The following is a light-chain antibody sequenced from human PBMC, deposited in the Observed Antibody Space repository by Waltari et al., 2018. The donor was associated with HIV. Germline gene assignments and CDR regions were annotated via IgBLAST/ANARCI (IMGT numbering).Light chain of an antibody. Sequence: QSALTQPPSVSGSPGQSVTISCAGASSDISDTPPDIRVSWYQQPPGASPKVVIYDDDYRPSGVPDRFAAYKFGNAASLTISGLQPADEADYYCTSYAGNNLVFGGGTKMTVL. CDR3: TSYAGNNLV. CDR2: DDD. V-gene: IGLV2-18*02. J-gene: IGLJ2*01. CDR1: SSDISDTPPDIR.